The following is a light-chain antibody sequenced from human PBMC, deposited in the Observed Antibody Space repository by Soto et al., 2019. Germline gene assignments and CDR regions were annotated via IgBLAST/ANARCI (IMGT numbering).Light chain of an antibody. CDR2: GNN. CDR3: QSYDSTLSARYV. J-gene: IGLJ1*01. CDR1: SSNIGANYD. Sequence: QSVLTQPPSVSGAPGQRVIISCTGSSSNIGANYDVHWYQHRPGTAPKLLIFGNNNRPSGVPDRFSGSKSGTSASLAITGLQAEDEGDYYCQSYDSTLSARYVFGTGTKLTVL. V-gene: IGLV1-40*01.